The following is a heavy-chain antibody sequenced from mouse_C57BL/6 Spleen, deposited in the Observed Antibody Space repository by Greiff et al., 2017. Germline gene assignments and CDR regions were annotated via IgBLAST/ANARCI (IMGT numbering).Heavy chain of an antibody. CDR3: ARAGNSYWYFDV. J-gene: IGHJ1*03. Sequence: VQLQQSGPVLVKPGASVKMSCKASGYTFTDYYMNWVKQSHGKSLEWIGVINPYHGGTSYNQKFKGKATLTVDKSSSTAYMELNSLTSEDSAVYYCARAGNSYWYFDVWGTGTTVTVSS. V-gene: IGHV1-19*01. D-gene: IGHD2-1*01. CDR2: INPYHGGT. CDR1: GYTFTDYY.